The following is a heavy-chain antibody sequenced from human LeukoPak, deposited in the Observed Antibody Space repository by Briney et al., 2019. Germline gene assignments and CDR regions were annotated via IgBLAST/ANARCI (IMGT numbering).Heavy chain of an antibody. CDR2: IFYSGST. D-gene: IGHD3-22*01. Sequence: SETLSLTCTVSGGSISTSNYYWGWIRQPPGKGLEWIGNIFYSGSTYYSPSLKSRVTISLDTSRNQFSLKLSSVTAADTAVYYCMIVVVITGQYDYWGQGTLVTVSS. J-gene: IGHJ4*02. V-gene: IGHV4-39*07. CDR3: MIVVVITGQYDY. CDR1: GGSISTSNYY.